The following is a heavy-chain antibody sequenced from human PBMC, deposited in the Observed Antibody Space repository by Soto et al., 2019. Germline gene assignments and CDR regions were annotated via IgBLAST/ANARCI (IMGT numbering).Heavy chain of an antibody. CDR3: AREVKTTVSGSNAFDI. CDR2: INPNSGGT. V-gene: IGHV1-2*04. J-gene: IGHJ3*02. D-gene: IGHD3-10*01. Sequence: ASVKVSCKASGYTFTGYYMHWVRQAPGQGLEWMGWINPNSGGTNYAQKFQGWVTMTRDTSISTAYMELSRLRSDDTAVYYCAREVKTTVSGSNAFDIWGQGTMVTVSS. CDR1: GYTFTGYY.